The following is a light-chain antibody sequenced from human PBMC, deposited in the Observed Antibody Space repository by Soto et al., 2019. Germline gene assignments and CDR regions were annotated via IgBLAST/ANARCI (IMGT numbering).Light chain of an antibody. CDR3: QQRSNG. CDR2: DAS. CDR1: QSVSSY. J-gene: IGKJ5*01. Sequence: EIVLTQSPATLSLSPGEIATLSCRASQSVSSYLAWYQQKPGQAPRLLIYDASNRANGIPARFSGSGSGTDFTLTISSLEPEDFAVYYCQQRSNGFGQGTRLEIK. V-gene: IGKV3-11*01.